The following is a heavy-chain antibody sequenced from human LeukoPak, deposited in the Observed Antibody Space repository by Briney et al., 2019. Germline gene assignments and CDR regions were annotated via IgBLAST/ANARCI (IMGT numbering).Heavy chain of an antibody. V-gene: IGHV1-24*01. CDR2: FDPEDGET. CDR3: ATDFGEAMVRGVITPGAFDY. Sequence: GASVKVSCKVSGYTLTELSMHWVRQAPGKGLEWMGGFDPEDGETIYAQKFQGRVTMTEDTSTDTAYMELSSLRSEDTAVYYCATDFGEAMVRGVITPGAFDYWGQETLVTVSS. D-gene: IGHD3-10*01. J-gene: IGHJ4*02. CDR1: GYTLTELS.